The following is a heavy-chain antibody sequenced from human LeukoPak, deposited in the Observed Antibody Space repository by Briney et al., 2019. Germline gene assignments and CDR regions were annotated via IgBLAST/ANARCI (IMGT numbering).Heavy chain of an antibody. D-gene: IGHD2-15*01. J-gene: IGHJ4*02. V-gene: IGHV4-39*07. CDR3: ARVGDYFDY. CDR2: IYYSGST. CDR1: GGSISSYY. Sequence: PSETLSLTCTVSGGSISSYYWSWIRQPPGKGLEWIGSIYYSGSTYYNPSLKSRVTISVDTSKNQFSLKLSSVTAADTAVYYCARVGDYFDYWGQGTLVTVSS.